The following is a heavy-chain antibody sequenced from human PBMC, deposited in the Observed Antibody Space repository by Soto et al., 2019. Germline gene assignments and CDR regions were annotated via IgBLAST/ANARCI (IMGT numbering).Heavy chain of an antibody. D-gene: IGHD3-9*01. CDR1: GYTFTSYY. J-gene: IGHJ5*02. CDR3: ARTPFDILTGYDPHWFDP. CDR2: INPSGGST. Sequence: ASVKVSCKASGYTFTSYYMHWVRRAPGQGLEWMGIINPSGGSTSYAQKFQGRVTMTRDTSTSTVYMELSSLRSEDTAVYYCARTPFDILTGYDPHWFDPWGQGTLVTVSS. V-gene: IGHV1-46*01.